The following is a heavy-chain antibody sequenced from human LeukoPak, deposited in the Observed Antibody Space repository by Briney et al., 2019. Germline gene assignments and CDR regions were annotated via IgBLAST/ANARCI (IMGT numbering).Heavy chain of an antibody. CDR1: GFTFSSYS. CDR3: ARPTYSSSSYPY. J-gene: IGHJ4*02. D-gene: IGHD6-6*01. CDR2: IKQDGSEK. Sequence: GGSLRLSCAASGFTFSSYSMSWVRQAPGKGLEWVANIKQDGSEKYYVDSVKGRFTISRDSAKNSLYLQMNSLRAEDTAVYYCARPTYSSSSYPYWGQGTLVTVSS. V-gene: IGHV3-7*01.